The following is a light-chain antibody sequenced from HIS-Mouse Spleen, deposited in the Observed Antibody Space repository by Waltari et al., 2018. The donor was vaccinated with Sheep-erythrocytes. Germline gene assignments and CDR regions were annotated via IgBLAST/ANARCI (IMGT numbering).Light chain of an antibody. CDR1: QSISSY. Sequence: DIQMTQSPSSLSASVGDSVTIPCRASQSISSYLNWYQQKPGKPPKRLIYAASSLQSGVPSRFSGSGSGTDFTLTISSLQPEDFATYYCQQSYSTPPTFGGGTKVEIK. CDR3: QQSYSTPPT. J-gene: IGKJ4*01. CDR2: AAS. V-gene: IGKV1-39*01.